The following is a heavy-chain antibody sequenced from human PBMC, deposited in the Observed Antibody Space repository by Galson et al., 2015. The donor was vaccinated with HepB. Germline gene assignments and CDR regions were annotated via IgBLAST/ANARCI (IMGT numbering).Heavy chain of an antibody. Sequence: SVKVSCKASGGTFSSYTISWVRQAPGQGLEWMGWISAYNGNTNYAQKLQGRVTMTTDTSTSTAYMELRSLRSDDTAVYYCARAPYCSSTSCYLSMGYFDYWGQGTLVTVSS. D-gene: IGHD2-2*01. CDR2: ISAYNGNT. CDR3: ARAPYCSSTSCYLSMGYFDY. J-gene: IGHJ4*02. V-gene: IGHV1-18*01. CDR1: GGTFSSYT.